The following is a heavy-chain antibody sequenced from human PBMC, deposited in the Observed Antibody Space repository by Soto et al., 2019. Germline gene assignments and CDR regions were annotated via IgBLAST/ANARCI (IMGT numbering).Heavy chain of an antibody. Sequence: PSETLSLTCTVSGGSISSYYWSLIRQPPGKGLDWIGYIYYSGSTNYNPSLKSRVTISVYTSKNQFSLKLSSVTAADTAVYYCAREGLRGYDSSGYYDYWGQGTLVTVSS. D-gene: IGHD3-22*01. V-gene: IGHV4-59*01. CDR3: AREGLRGYDSSGYYDY. J-gene: IGHJ4*02. CDR1: GGSISSYY. CDR2: IYYSGST.